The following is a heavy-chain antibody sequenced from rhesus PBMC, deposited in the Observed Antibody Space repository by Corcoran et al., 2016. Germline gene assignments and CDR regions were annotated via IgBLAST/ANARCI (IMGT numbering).Heavy chain of an antibody. CDR1: GFTFGSYA. D-gene: IGHD4-17*01. Sequence: QVQLVQSGAEVKKPGASVKVSCKASGFTFGSYAINWVRQAPGQGLEWLGVIIPLVGIKNYEEKFQGRVTSTAETSTSTAYMELSSLRSEDTAGYYCARGTNYGLHDAFEFWGQGLRVTVSS. CDR3: ARGTNYGLHDAFEF. CDR2: IIPLVGIK. V-gene: IGHV1-198*02. J-gene: IGHJ3*01.